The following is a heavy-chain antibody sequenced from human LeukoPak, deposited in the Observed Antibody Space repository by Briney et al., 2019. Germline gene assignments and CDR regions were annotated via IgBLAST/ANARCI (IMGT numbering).Heavy chain of an antibody. CDR2: ISGSGGST. V-gene: IGHV3-23*01. Sequence: PGGSLRLSCAASGFTFSSYAMSWVRQAPGKGLEWVSAISGSGGSTYYADSVKGRFTISRDNSKNTLYLQMNSLRAEDTAVYYCAREKYSSGRHGGFDYWGQGTLVTVSS. CDR1: GFTFSSYA. J-gene: IGHJ4*02. D-gene: IGHD6-19*01. CDR3: AREKYSSGRHGGFDY.